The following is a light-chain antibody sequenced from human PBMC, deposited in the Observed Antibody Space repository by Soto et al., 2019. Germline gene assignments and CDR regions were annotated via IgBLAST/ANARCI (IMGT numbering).Light chain of an antibody. CDR2: AAS. CDR1: QSVSSY. CDR3: QQYNNWPV. V-gene: IGKV3-15*01. J-gene: IGKJ1*01. Sequence: EIVLTQPPATLSLSPGERATLSCRASQSVSSYLAWYQQKPGQAPRLLIYAASTRATGIPARFSGSGSGTEFTLTISSLQSEDFAVYYCQQYNNWPVFGQGTKVDIK.